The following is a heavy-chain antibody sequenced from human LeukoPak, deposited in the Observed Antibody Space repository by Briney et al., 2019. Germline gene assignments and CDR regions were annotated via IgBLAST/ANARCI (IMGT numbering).Heavy chain of an antibody. V-gene: IGHV3-13*01. CDR3: ARDSENYYDSSGPFDY. J-gene: IGHJ4*02. CDR2: IGTTGDT. D-gene: IGHD3-22*01. Sequence: GGSLRLSCAASGFTFSSYDMHWVRQATGKGLEWVSAIGTTGDTYYPGSVKGRFTISRENAKNSLYLQMNSLRAEDTAVYYCARDSENYYDSSGPFDYWGQGTLVTVSS. CDR1: GFTFSSYD.